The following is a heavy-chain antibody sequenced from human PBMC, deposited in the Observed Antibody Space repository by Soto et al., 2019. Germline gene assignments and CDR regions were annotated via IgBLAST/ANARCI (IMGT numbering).Heavy chain of an antibody. CDR3: ARDRKSGGYSYGYRIDY. Sequence: ASVKVSCKASGYTFTNFGISWVRQAPGQGLEWMGWISAYNGNTNYAQKFQGRVTMTTDTSTSTAYMEVRSLRSDDTAVYYCARDRKSGGYSYGYRIDYWGQGTLVTVSS. D-gene: IGHD5-18*01. J-gene: IGHJ4*02. V-gene: IGHV1-18*01. CDR1: GYTFTNFG. CDR2: ISAYNGNT.